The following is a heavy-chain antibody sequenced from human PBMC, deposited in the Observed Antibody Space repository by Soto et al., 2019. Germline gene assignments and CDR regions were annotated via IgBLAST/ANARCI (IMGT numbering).Heavy chain of an antibody. V-gene: IGHV1-8*02. Sequence: GASVKVSCKASGGTFSSYTISWVRQAPGQGLEWMGIINPSGGNTGYAQKFQGRVTMTRNTSISTAYMELSSLRSEDTAVYYCARGLMITFGGVIVIGVAFDIWGQGTMVTVSS. J-gene: IGHJ3*02. CDR1: GGTFSSYT. CDR3: ARGLMITFGGVIVIGVAFDI. CDR2: INPSGGNT. D-gene: IGHD3-16*02.